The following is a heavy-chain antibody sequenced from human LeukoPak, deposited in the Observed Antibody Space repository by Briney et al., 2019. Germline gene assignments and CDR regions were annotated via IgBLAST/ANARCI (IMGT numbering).Heavy chain of an antibody. D-gene: IGHD2-2*01. CDR1: GGSISSGGYY. CDR3: ASLLGYCSSTSCPYYFDY. J-gene: IGHJ4*02. CDR2: IYHSGST. Sequence: PSQTLSLTCTVSGGSISSGGYYWSWIRQPPGKGLEWIGYIYHSGSTYYNPSLKSRVTISVDRPKNQFSLKLSSVTAADTAVYYCASLLGYCSSTSCPYYFDYWGQGTLVTVSS. V-gene: IGHV4-30-2*01.